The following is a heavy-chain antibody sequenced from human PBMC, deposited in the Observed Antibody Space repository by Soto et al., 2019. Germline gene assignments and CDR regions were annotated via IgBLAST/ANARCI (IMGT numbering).Heavy chain of an antibody. CDR1: GYTFTSYA. V-gene: IGHV1-3*01. J-gene: IGHJ6*03. CDR3: ARGCSSNSPFHYMDV. CDR2: INAGNGNT. D-gene: IGHD2-2*01. Sequence: ASVKVSCKASGYTFTSYAMHWVRQAPGQRLEWMGWINAGNGNTKYSQKFQGRVTITRDTSASTAYMELSSLRSEDTAVYYCARGCSSNSPFHYMDVWGKGTTVTVSS.